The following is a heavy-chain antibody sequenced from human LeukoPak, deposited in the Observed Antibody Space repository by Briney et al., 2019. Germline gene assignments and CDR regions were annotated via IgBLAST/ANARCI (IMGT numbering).Heavy chain of an antibody. Sequence: SETLSLTCTVSGYSISSGYYWGWIRQPPGKGLEWIGSIYHSGSTYYNPSLKGRVTISVDTSKNQFSLKLSSVTAADTAVYYCATYYDSSGYPDYWGQGTLVTVSS. CDR3: ATYYDSSGYPDY. J-gene: IGHJ4*02. CDR2: IYHSGST. D-gene: IGHD3-22*01. V-gene: IGHV4-38-2*02. CDR1: GYSISSGYY.